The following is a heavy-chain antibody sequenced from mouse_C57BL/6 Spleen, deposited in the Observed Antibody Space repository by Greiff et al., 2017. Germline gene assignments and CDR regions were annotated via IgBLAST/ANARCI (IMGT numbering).Heavy chain of an antibody. CDR3: ARCYGYDGAYAMDY. CDR1: GFSLSTFGMG. V-gene: IGHV8-8*01. Sequence: QVTLKESGPGILQPSQTLSLTCSFSGFSLSTFGMGVGWIRQPSGKGLEWLAHIWWDDDKYYNPALKSRLTISKDTSKNQVFLKIANVDTADTVTYYCARCYGYDGAYAMDYWGQGTSVTVSS. CDR2: IWWDDDK. J-gene: IGHJ4*01. D-gene: IGHD2-2*01.